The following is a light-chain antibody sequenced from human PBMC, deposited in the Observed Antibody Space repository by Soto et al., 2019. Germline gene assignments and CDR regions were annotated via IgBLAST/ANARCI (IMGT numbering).Light chain of an antibody. V-gene: IGKV3-15*01. J-gene: IGKJ4*01. Sequence: EIVMTQSPATLSVSPGERATLSCRASQSVSSNLAWYQQKPGQAPRLLIYGASTRATGIPARFSGSGSGTECTLNISSLQSEDFAVYYCQQYNNWPPPLTFGGGTKVAIK. CDR3: QQYNNWPPPLT. CDR1: QSVSSN. CDR2: GAS.